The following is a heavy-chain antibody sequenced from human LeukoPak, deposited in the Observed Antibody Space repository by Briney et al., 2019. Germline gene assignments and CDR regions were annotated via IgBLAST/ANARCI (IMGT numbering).Heavy chain of an antibody. CDR2: MNPNSGNT. Sequence: VASVKVSCKASGYTFTSFDFIWVRQATGQGLEWMGWMNPNSGNTGYAQKFQGRVTMTRDTSIGTAYMELSSLTSEDTAVYYCARKLASDCWGQGTLVTVSS. CDR1: GYTFTSFD. CDR3: ARKLASDC. D-gene: IGHD3-3*02. J-gene: IGHJ4*02. V-gene: IGHV1-8*01.